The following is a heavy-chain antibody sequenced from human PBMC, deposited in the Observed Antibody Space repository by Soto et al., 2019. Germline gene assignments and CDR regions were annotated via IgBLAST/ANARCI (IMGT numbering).Heavy chain of an antibody. J-gene: IGHJ3*02. Sequence: EVQLVESGGGLIQPGGSLRLSCAASGVTVNTNYMSWVRQSPGKGLEWVSLIESGGSIYYADSVKGRFTISRDNFKNTLSLQMNSLRVEDTAVYYCASTAVWKDAFEIWGQGTPVSVSS. D-gene: IGHD3-16*01. CDR1: GVTVNTNY. CDR3: ASTAVWKDAFEI. CDR2: IESGGSI. V-gene: IGHV3-53*01.